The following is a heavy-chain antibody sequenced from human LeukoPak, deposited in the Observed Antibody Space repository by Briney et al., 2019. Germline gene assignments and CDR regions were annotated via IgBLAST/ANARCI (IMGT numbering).Heavy chain of an antibody. CDR3: VRDQGGCSYRHAFDL. J-gene: IGHJ3*01. CDR1: GGSVSSIDYY. D-gene: IGHD2-15*01. Sequence: SETLSLTCTVSGGSVSSIDYYWSWIRQPPGKGLEWIGYMYHTGSSNYNHSLKSRVTISLDIPKNQFSLKLNSVTAADTAVYYCVRDQGGCSYRHAFDLWGQGTMVTVSS. V-gene: IGHV4-61*08. CDR2: MYHTGSS.